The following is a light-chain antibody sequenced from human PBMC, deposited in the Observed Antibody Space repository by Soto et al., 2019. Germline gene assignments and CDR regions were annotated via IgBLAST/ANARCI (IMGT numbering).Light chain of an antibody. CDR3: QQYIKWPIT. J-gene: IGKJ5*01. CDR2: DAS. Sequence: EIVMTQSPGTLSVSPGERATLSCRASQSVSSNLAWYQQKPGQAPRLLISDASTRATGIPARFSGSGSGTDFTLTVSSLQSEDFAVYYCQQYIKWPITFGQGTRLEIK. V-gene: IGKV3-15*01. CDR1: QSVSSN.